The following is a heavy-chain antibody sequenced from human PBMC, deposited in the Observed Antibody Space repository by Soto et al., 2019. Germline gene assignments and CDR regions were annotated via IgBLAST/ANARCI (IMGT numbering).Heavy chain of an antibody. Sequence: TLSLTCTVSGGSISSYYWSWIRQPPGKGLEWIGYSYHSGSTNYNPSLKSRVTISVDRSKNQFSLKLSSVTAADTAVYYCARDKEYYDSSGYPRPYYFDYWGQGTLVTVSS. J-gene: IGHJ4*02. V-gene: IGHV4-59*01. CDR3: ARDKEYYDSSGYPRPYYFDY. D-gene: IGHD3-22*01. CDR2: SYHSGST. CDR1: GGSISSYY.